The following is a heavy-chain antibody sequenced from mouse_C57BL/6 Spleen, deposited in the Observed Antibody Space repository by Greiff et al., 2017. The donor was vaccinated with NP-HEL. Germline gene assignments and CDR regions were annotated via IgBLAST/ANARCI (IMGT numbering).Heavy chain of an antibody. Sequence: EVQLQQSGPELVKPGASVKISCKASGYTFTDYYMNWVKQSHGKSLEWIGDINPNNGGTSYNQKFKGKATLTVDKSSSTAYMELRSLTSEDSAVYYCAAYYSNWGFAYWGQGTLVTVSA. D-gene: IGHD2-5*01. V-gene: IGHV1-26*01. J-gene: IGHJ3*01. CDR2: INPNNGGT. CDR1: GYTFTDYY. CDR3: AAYYSNWGFAY.